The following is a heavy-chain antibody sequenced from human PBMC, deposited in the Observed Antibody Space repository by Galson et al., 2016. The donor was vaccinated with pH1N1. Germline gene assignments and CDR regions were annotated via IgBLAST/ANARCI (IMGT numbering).Heavy chain of an antibody. J-gene: IGHJ5*01. CDR3: ARNAWDGSGLNYFDS. V-gene: IGHV4-59*06. CDR2: IYYIGST. CDR1: GDSVSTYY. D-gene: IGHD3-22*01. Sequence: SETLSLTCTVSGDSVSTYYWSWIRQPAGKGLEWIGFIYYIGSTGYNPSLKSLVSMSLDMSKKQFSLSLRSVTAADTAVYYCARNAWDGSGLNYFDSWGQGILVSVSS.